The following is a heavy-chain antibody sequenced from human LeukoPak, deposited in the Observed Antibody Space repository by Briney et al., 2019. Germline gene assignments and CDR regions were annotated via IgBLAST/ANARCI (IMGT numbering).Heavy chain of an antibody. CDR1: GFIFNDYY. CDR2: ISDSGSTI. CDR3: ARGGASVRYYLDN. V-gene: IGHV3-11*01. J-gene: IGHJ4*02. D-gene: IGHD3-10*01. Sequence: GVTLRLSCAASGFIFNDYYMSWIRQAPGKGLEWVSYISDSGSTIHYADSVEGRFTISRDNAKNSLHLQMNSLRVDDTAIYYCARGGASVRYYLDNWGQGTLVTVSS.